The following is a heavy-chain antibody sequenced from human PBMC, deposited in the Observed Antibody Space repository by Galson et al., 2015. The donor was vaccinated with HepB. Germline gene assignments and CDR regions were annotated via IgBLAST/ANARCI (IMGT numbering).Heavy chain of an antibody. J-gene: IGHJ4*02. V-gene: IGHV3-33*01. CDR3: ARGPRYDDWSGVYEDFEF. Sequence: QAPGKGLEWVAVIWYDGSNKYYAYSVKGRFTISRDNPKNTLFLQMNSLRAEDTAVYYCARGPRYDDWSGVYEDFEFWGQGTLVTVGS. D-gene: IGHD3-3*01. CDR2: IWYDGSNK.